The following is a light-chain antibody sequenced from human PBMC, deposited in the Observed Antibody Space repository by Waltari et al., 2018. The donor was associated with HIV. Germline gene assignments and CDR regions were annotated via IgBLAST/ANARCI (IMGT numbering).Light chain of an antibody. Sequence: QSVLTQPPSASGTPGQSATISCSGTCPNIGNNTLNWYQRLPGTAPKLLIYSNNQRPSGVPDRFSGSKSDTSASLAISGLQSEDEAHYYCAAWDDSLNGYVFGTGTKVTVL. CDR1: CPNIGNNT. CDR3: AAWDDSLNGYV. V-gene: IGLV1-44*01. CDR2: SNN. J-gene: IGLJ1*01.